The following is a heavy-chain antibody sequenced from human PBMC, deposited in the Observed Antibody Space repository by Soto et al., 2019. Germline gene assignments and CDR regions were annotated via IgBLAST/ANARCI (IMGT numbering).Heavy chain of an antibody. V-gene: IGHV4-31*03. J-gene: IGHJ4*02. CDR2: IYYSGST. CDR1: GGSISSGGYY. D-gene: IGHD6-19*01. CDR3: ARGMAVPGHYFDS. Sequence: SETLSLTCTVSGGSISSGGYYWSWIRQHPGKGLEWIGYIYYSGSTYYNPSLKSRVTISVDTSKNQFSLKLSSLTAADSVVYYCARGMAVPGHYFDSWGQGTLVTVSS.